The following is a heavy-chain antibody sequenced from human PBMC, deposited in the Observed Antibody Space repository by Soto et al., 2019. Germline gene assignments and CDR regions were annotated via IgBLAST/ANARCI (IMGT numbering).Heavy chain of an antibody. D-gene: IGHD1-26*01. CDR2: IKSKTDGGTT. V-gene: IGHV3-15*07. Sequence: PGGSLRLSCAASGFTFTTAWINWVRQAPGKGLEWVGRIKSKTDGGTTDYAAPVKGRFTISRDDSKNTLFLQMDSLKIEDTAVYYCTTHPASSRWGQGTVVTVSS. CDR3: TTHPASSR. CDR1: GFTFTTAW. J-gene: IGHJ4*02.